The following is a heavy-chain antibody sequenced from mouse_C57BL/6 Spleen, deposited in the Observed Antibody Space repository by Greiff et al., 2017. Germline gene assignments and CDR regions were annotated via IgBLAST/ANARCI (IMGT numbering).Heavy chain of an antibody. D-gene: IGHD2-3*01. CDR2: IYPRSGNT. Sequence: QVQLQQSGAELARPGASVKLSCKASGYTFTSYGISWVKQRTGQGLEWIGEIYPRSGNTYYNEKFKGKATLTADKSSRTAYMELRSLTSEDSAVYFCARCGYYDYFDDWGQGTTLTVSS. V-gene: IGHV1-81*01. J-gene: IGHJ2*01. CDR3: ARCGYYDYFDD. CDR1: GYTFTSYG.